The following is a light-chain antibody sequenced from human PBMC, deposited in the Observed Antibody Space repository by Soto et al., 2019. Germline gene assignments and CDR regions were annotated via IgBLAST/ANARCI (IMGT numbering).Light chain of an antibody. CDR3: GTWDSRLSAYV. CDR2: DSN. Sequence: QSVLTQPPSVSAAPRQKVTISCSGSSSHIGNNDVFWYQQVPGTAPKLLIDDSNKRPSGIPDRFSASKSGTSATLGITGLQTGAEADYYCGTWDSRLSAYVFGTGTKVTVL. J-gene: IGLJ1*01. V-gene: IGLV1-51*01. CDR1: SSHIGNND.